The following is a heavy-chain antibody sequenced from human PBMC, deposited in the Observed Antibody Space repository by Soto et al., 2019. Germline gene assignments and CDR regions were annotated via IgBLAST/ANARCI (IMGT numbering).Heavy chain of an antibody. Sequence: SVKVSCKASGYTFTVYYMHGVGQSGGQGLEWMGWINPNSGGTNYAQKFQGWVTMTRDTSISTAYMELSRLRSDDTAVYYCAREVAVAGTGGMDVWGQGTTVTVSS. CDR1: GYTFTVYY. D-gene: IGHD6-19*01. CDR2: INPNSGGT. CDR3: AREVAVAGTGGMDV. J-gene: IGHJ6*02. V-gene: IGHV1-2*04.